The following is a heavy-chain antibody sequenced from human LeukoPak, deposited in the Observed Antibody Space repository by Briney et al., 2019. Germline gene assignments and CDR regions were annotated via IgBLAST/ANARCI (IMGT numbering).Heavy chain of an antibody. CDR2: ISAYNGNT. J-gene: IGHJ3*02. V-gene: IGHV1-18*01. D-gene: IGHD2/OR15-2a*01. CDR3: ARQSGESDAFDI. CDR1: GYTFTSYD. Sequence: ASVKVSCKASGYTFTSYDINWVRQATGQGLEWMGWISAYNGNTNYAQKLQGRVTMTTDTSTSTAYMELRSLRSDDTAVYYCARQSGESDAFDIWGQGTMVTVSS.